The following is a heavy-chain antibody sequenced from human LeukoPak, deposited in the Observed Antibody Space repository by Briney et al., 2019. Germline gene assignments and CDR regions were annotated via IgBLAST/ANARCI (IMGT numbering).Heavy chain of an antibody. CDR3: TSAPIGTKDY. V-gene: IGHV4-38-2*02. J-gene: IGHJ4*02. CDR1: GYSISSGYW. D-gene: IGHD1-7*01. Sequence: PSETLSLTCTVSGYSISSGYWWGWIRQPPGKGLEWIGSIYHSGSTYYNPSLKSRVTISVDTSKNQFSLKMRSVTAADTAVYYCTSAPIGTKDYWGQGTLVAVSS. CDR2: IYHSGST.